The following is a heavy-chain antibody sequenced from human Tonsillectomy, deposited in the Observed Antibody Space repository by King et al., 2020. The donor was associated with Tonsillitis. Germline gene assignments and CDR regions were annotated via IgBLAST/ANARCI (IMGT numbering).Heavy chain of an antibody. D-gene: IGHD3-3*01. CDR2: ISGSGGST. Sequence: QLVESGGGLVQPGGSLRLSCAASGFTFSRYIMSWVRQAPGKGLEWVSAISGSGGSTYYADSVKGRFTISRDNSKNTLNLQMNSLRAEDTAVYYCAAEAIYDFWSGFYSHAFDIWGQGTMVTVSS. CDR1: GFTFSRYI. V-gene: IGHV3-23*04. J-gene: IGHJ3*02. CDR3: AAEAIYDFWSGFYSHAFDI.